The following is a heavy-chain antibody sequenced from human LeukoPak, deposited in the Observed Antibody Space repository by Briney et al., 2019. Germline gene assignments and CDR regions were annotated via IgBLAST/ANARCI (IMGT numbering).Heavy chain of an antibody. V-gene: IGHV4-30-4*08. CDR2: IYYSGST. CDR1: GGSISSGDYY. J-gene: IGHJ3*02. CDR3: ARESRTIPPGAFDI. D-gene: IGHD1-1*01. Sequence: SETLSLTCTVSGGSISSGDYYWSWIRQPPGKGLQWIGYIYYSGSTYYNPSLKSRVTISVDTSKNQFSLKLSSVTAADTAVYYCARESRTIPPGAFDIWGQGTMVTVSS.